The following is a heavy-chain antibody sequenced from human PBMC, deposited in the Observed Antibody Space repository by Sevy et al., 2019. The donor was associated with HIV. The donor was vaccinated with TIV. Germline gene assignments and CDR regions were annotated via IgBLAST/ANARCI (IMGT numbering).Heavy chain of an antibody. CDR3: VRERAGIDH. D-gene: IGHD6-19*01. J-gene: IGHJ4*02. CDR1: GFTVTFNS. V-gene: IGHV3-53*01. Sequence: GGSLRLSCAASGFTVTFNSMSWVRQAPGRGLVWVSVIYVGCNTYYADSVKGRFTIFRDSFKDTVDLQMDSLRPEDSGVYYCVRERAGIDHWGQGTLVTVSS. CDR2: IYVGCNT.